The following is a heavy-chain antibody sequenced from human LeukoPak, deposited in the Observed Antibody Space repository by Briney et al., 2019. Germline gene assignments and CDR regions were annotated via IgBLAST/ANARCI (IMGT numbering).Heavy chain of an antibody. CDR3: ARSTNSCWNPLVY. CDR1: GFLLRTPGAG. CDR2: LYWDDIQ. J-gene: IGHJ4*02. Sequence: SGPTLAKPTYTLTLTCTCSGFLLRTPGAGVGWIRQPPGKALEWLALLYWDDIQRYSPSLQTRLTITKDTSKNQVVLTMPTIDPVDTAVYYCARSTNSCWNPLVYWGQGILVTVSS. V-gene: IGHV2-5*02. D-gene: IGHD2-8*01.